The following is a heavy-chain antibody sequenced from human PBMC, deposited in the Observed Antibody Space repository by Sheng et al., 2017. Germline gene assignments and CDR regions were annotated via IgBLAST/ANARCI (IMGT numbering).Heavy chain of an antibody. CDR2: IWHDGSNK. CDR3: ATAGIQLSIDF. CDR1: GFNFPDYA. D-gene: IGHD1-1*01. J-gene: IGHJ4*02. Sequence: QVHLVESGGGVVQPGRSLRLSCAASGFNFPDYAMHWVRQAPGKGLEWVAIIWHDGSNKFYADSVKGRFTIFRDNSKSTLYLQMNSLSEDDSAVYYCATAGIQLSIDFWGQGTLVTVSS. V-gene: IGHV3-33*01.